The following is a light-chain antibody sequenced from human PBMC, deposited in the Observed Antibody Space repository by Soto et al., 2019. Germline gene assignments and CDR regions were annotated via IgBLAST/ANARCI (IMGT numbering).Light chain of an antibody. Sequence: DCQLAQSPTSMSDSVGDGVTMTWQASQDISDYLNWYQQKPGRAPNLLIYDSSNLQSGVPSRFSGSGSGTEFSLTISSLQPEDFATYYCQQTDHFPHTFGQGTRLEIK. CDR2: DSS. J-gene: IGKJ5*01. CDR3: QQTDHFPHT. V-gene: IGKV1-12*01. CDR1: QDISDY.